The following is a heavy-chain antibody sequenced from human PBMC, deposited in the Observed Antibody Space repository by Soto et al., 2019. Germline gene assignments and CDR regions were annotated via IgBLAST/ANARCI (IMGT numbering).Heavy chain of an antibody. CDR3: ARLRYCSGGSCYYYYGMDV. D-gene: IGHD2-15*01. CDR1: GYSFTSYW. Sequence: GESRKISCKGSGYSFTSYWISWVRQMPGKGLEWMGRIDPSDSYTNYSPSFQGHVTISADKSISTAYLQWSSLKASDTAMYYCARLRYCSGGSCYYYYGMDVWGQGTTVTVSS. CDR2: IDPSDSYT. V-gene: IGHV5-10-1*01. J-gene: IGHJ6*02.